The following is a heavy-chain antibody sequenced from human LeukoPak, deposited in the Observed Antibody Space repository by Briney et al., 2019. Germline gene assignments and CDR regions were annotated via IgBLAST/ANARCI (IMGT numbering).Heavy chain of an antibody. CDR2: IYYSGST. V-gene: IGHV4-39*07. J-gene: IGHJ3*02. CDR1: GGSISSSSYY. Sequence: SETLSLTCTVSGGSISSSSYYWGWIRQPPGKGLEWIGSIYYSGSTYYNPPLKSRVTISVDTSKNQFSLKLTSVTAADTAVYYCARRGNDFWSGDKAFDIWGQGTTVTVSS. CDR3: ARRGNDFWSGDKAFDI. D-gene: IGHD3-3*01.